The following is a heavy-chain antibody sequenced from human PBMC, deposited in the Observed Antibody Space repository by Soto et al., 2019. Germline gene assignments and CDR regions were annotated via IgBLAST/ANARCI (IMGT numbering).Heavy chain of an antibody. Sequence: SETLSLTCAVYDGSFSGYYWGWIRQPPGKGLEWIGSICYGGSTYSNPSLKSRVTISVHTSKNQFSLKLTSVTAADTAVYYCARGHFDWLLPDYWGQGTLVTVSS. CDR2: ICYGGST. CDR1: DGSFSGYY. D-gene: IGHD3-9*01. V-gene: IGHV4-34*01. J-gene: IGHJ4*02. CDR3: ARGHFDWLLPDY.